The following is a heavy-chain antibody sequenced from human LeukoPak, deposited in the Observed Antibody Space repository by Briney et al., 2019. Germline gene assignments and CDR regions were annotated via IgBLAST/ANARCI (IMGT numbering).Heavy chain of an antibody. Sequence: SETLSLTCAVYGGSFSGYYWSWIREPPGKGLEGIGEFNHSGSTNYNPSLKRRVTISVDTSKSQLSLQLSSVTAADTAVYYCPPQSPPYYDRSGTDAFDLWGQGTMVTVSS. CDR3: PPQSPPYYDRSGTDAFDL. J-gene: IGHJ3*01. CDR1: GGSFSGYY. CDR2: FNHSGST. V-gene: IGHV4-34*01. D-gene: IGHD3-22*01.